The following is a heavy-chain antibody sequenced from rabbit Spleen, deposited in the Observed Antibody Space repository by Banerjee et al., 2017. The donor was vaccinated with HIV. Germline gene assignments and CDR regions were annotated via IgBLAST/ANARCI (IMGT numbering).Heavy chain of an antibody. CDR1: GFSFSDRDV. CDR2: INTATGKD. CDR3: GRDLAGAIGWNFNL. D-gene: IGHD4-1*01. Sequence: QEQLEESGGGLVKPEGSLTLTCKASGFSFSDRDVMCWVRQAPGKGLEWIGCINTATGKDVYASWAKGRFTISTTSSTTVTLQMTSLTAADTATYFCGRDLAGAIGWNFNLWGPGTLVTVS. J-gene: IGHJ4*01. V-gene: IGHV1S45*01.